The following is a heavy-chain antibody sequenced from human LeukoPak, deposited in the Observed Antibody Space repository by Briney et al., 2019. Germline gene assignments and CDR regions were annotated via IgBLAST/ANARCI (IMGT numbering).Heavy chain of an antibody. Sequence: SETLSLTCTVSGGSISHYYWSWIRQPPGKGLEWIGRIYTSGNTKYNPSLKSRVTMSIDTSKNQFSLKLSSVTAADTAVYYCARDRSLGELTTESPSFDYWGQGTLVTVSS. CDR3: ARDRSLGELTTESPSFDY. J-gene: IGHJ4*02. CDR2: IYTSGNT. V-gene: IGHV4-4*07. D-gene: IGHD3-16*01. CDR1: GGSISHYY.